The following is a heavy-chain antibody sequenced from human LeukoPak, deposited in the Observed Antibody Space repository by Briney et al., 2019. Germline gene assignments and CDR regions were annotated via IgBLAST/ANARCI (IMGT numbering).Heavy chain of an antibody. D-gene: IGHD6-19*01. CDR2: ISGSGGST. V-gene: IGHV3-23*01. CDR3: AKAPAQQWFDY. Sequence: GSLRLSCAASGFHLNSYAMSWVRQGPGKGLEWVSAISGSGGSTYYADSVKGRFTISRDNSKNTLYLQMNSLRAEDTAVYYCAKAPAQQWFDYWGQGTLVTVSS. CDR1: GFHLNSYA. J-gene: IGHJ4*02.